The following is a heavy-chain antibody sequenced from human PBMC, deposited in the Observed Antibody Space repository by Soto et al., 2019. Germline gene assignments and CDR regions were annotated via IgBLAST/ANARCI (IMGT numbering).Heavy chain of an antibody. V-gene: IGHV1-46*03. D-gene: IGHD3-16*02. CDR3: ARGLHLGELSFFDY. Sequence: ASVKVSCKAPVYTFTRDYMHWVRQAPGQGLEWMGIINPSGGSTRYAQKFQGRVTMTRDTSTSTVYMELSSLRSEDTAVYYCARGLHLGELSFFDYWGQGTLVTVSS. J-gene: IGHJ4*02. CDR1: VYTFTRDY. CDR2: INPSGGST.